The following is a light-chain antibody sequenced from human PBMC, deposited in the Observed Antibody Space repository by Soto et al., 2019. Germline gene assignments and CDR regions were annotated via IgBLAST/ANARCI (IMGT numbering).Light chain of an antibody. V-gene: IGLV2-14*01. Sequence: QSALTQPASVSGSPGQSITISCTGTSSDVGGYNYVSWYQQHPGKAPKVIIFEVSNRPSGVSNRFSGSKSGNTASLTISGLLAEDEADYYCFSYAGSTYVFGTGTKVTVL. CDR3: FSYAGSTYV. J-gene: IGLJ1*01. CDR2: EVS. CDR1: SSDVGGYNY.